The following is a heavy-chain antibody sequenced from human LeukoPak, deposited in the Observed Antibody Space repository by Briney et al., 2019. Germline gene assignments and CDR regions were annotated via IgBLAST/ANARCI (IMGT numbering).Heavy chain of an antibody. D-gene: IGHD2-2*01. CDR1: GGSISSSSYY. V-gene: IGHV4-39*07. CDR2: IYYSGNT. Sequence: SETLSLTCTVSGGSISSSSYYWGWIRQPPGKGLEWIGSIYYSGNTYYNPSLKSRVTISVDTSKNQFSLKLSSVTAADTAVYYCARELTVVVVPAAIFDYWGQGTLVTVSS. CDR3: ARELTVVVVPAAIFDY. J-gene: IGHJ4*02.